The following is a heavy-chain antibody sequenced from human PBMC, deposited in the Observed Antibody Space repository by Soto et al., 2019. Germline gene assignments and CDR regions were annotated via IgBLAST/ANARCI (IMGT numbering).Heavy chain of an antibody. CDR1: GFTFSAYW. D-gene: IGHD5-18*01. J-gene: IGHJ4*02. CDR3: AKREGNTFGLFH. CDR2: IKTDGSST. V-gene: IGHV3-74*01. Sequence: EVQLVESGGGLVQPGGSLRLSCAASGFTFSAYWIHWVRQAPEKGLEWVSCIKTDGSSTDYADSVKGRFTISRDNAKNILYLQMDSLRVEDTAVYYCAKREGNTFGLFHWGQGTLVTVSS.